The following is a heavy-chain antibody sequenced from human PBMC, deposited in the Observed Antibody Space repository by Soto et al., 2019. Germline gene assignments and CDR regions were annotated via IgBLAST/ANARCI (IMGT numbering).Heavy chain of an antibody. CDR3: ARTGGEVAFNI. D-gene: IGHD3-16*01. CDR2: KYHSGSP. V-gene: IGHV4-30-4*01. Sequence: SETLSLTCTVTGGSITSGDYYWSWIRQSPGKGLEWIGYKYHSGSPYYNLSLRSRVTISVDTSREQFSLSLTSVTAADTAVYYCARTGGEVAFNIWGQGTMVTVSS. J-gene: IGHJ3*02. CDR1: GGSITSGDYY.